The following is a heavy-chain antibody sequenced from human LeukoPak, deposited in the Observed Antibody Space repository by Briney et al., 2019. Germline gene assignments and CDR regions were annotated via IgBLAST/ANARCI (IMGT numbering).Heavy chain of an antibody. J-gene: IGHJ4*02. CDR2: IYTSGST. CDR3: ARNSSSANNGGFDY. V-gene: IGHV4-61*02. D-gene: IGHD2-2*01. Sequence: SETLSLTCTVSGGSISSGSYYWSWIRQPAGKGLEWIGRIYTSGSTNYNPSLKSRDTISVDTSKNQFSLKLSSVTAADTAAYYCARNSSSANNGGFDYWGQGILVTVSS. CDR1: GGSISSGSYY.